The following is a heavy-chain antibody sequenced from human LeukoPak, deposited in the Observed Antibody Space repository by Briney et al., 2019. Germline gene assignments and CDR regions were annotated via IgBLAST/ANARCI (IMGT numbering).Heavy chain of an antibody. CDR2: IRSKAYGGTT. CDR3: TRESSSGWPEDYYGMGV. V-gene: IGHV3-49*03. CDR1: GFTFGDYA. D-gene: IGHD6-19*01. Sequence: PGGSLRLSCTASGFTFGDYAMSWFRQAPGKGLEWVGFIRSKAYGGTTEYAASVKGRFTISRDDSKSIAYLQMNSLKTEDTAVYYCTRESSSGWPEDYYGMGVWGQGTTVTVSS. J-gene: IGHJ6*02.